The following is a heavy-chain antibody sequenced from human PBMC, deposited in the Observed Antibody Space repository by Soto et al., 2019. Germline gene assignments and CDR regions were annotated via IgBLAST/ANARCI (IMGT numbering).Heavy chain of an antibody. D-gene: IGHD2-2*02. Sequence: GGSLRLSCAASGFTFDDYAMHWVRQAPGKGLEWVSGISWNSGSIGYADSVKGRFTISRDNAKNSLYLQMNSLRAEDTALYYCAKDGIVVVPAAIRAYYYYYYMDVWGKGTTVTVSS. CDR3: AKDGIVVVPAAIRAYYYYYYMDV. V-gene: IGHV3-9*01. CDR1: GFTFDDYA. J-gene: IGHJ6*03. CDR2: ISWNSGSI.